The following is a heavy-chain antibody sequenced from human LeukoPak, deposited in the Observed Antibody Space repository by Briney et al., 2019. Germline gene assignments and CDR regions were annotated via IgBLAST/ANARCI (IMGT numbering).Heavy chain of an antibody. CDR1: GGSITSSPYS. V-gene: IGHV4-39*01. Sequence: SETLSLTYTVSGGSITSSPYSWGWIRQPPGKGLEWIGRIYYSGSTYYNASLKSRFTISVDTSKKQFSLKLSSVTAADTAVYYCARHHRSIDVWGQGTTVTVSS. J-gene: IGHJ6*02. CDR2: IYYSGST. CDR3: ARHHRSIDV.